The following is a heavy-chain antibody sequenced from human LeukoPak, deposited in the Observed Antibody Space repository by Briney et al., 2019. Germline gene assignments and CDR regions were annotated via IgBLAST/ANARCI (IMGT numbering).Heavy chain of an antibody. Sequence: ASVTVSYKVSGYTLTELSMHWVRQAPGKGLAWMGGFDPEDGETIYEQKFQGRVTMTEDTSTDTAYMDLSSLRSDDTAGYFCAHITNTSVRGGILSWFDPWGQGSLVTVSS. D-gene: IGHD3-10*02. V-gene: IGHV1-24*01. CDR2: FDPEDGET. J-gene: IGHJ5*02. CDR3: AHITNTSVRGGILSWFDP. CDR1: GYTLTELS.